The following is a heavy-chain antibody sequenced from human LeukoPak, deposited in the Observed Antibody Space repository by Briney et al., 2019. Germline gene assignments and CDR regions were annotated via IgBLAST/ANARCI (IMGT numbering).Heavy chain of an antibody. CDR3: ARGGYSFDY. D-gene: IGHD5-18*01. Sequence: GGSLRVSCAASGFSLSGYWMTWVRQARGKGLEWVARLHADGVEQNYVDSVTGRFTMSRDNAKNSLDLQMNSLRVEDTAVYYCARGGYSFDYLGQGTLVAVSS. J-gene: IGHJ4*02. CDR1: GFSLSGYW. CDR2: LHADGVEQ. V-gene: IGHV3-7*01.